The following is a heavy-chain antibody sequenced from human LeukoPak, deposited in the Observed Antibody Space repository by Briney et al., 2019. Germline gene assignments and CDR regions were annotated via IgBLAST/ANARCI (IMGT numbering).Heavy chain of an antibody. J-gene: IGHJ3*01. V-gene: IGHV3-66*01. Sequence: GGSLRLSCAASGFTVTSNYMSWVRQAPGKGLEWVSVIYSGGSTFYADSVKGRFTISRDNSKNTVYLQMNSLRAEDTAVYYCAREDYYGSGSWDWGQGTMVAVSS. D-gene: IGHD3-10*01. CDR3: AREDYYGSGSWD. CDR2: IYSGGST. CDR1: GFTVTSNY.